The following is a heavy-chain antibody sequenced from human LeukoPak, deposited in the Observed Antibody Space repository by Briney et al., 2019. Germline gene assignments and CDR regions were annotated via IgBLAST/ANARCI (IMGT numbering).Heavy chain of an antibody. Sequence: QAGGSLRLSCTASGFSFSSYGMHWVRQAPGKGLEWVAVISNVGSNKYYADSVKGRVTISRDTSKNTLFLQMNSLRAEDTAVYYCAKGGAGYYYYYMDVWGKGTTVTVSS. CDR1: GFSFSSYG. D-gene: IGHD3-16*01. CDR2: ISNVGSNK. CDR3: AKGGAGYYYYYMDV. J-gene: IGHJ6*03. V-gene: IGHV3-30*18.